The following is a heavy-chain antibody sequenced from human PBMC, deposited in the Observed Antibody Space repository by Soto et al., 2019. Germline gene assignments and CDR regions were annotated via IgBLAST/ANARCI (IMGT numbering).Heavy chain of an antibody. CDR2: ISFDGSNK. D-gene: IGHD6-19*01. J-gene: IGHJ4*02. CDR3: AKDKDSSGWPHFDY. CDR1: GFTFSSYG. Sequence: PAGSLRLSCAASGFTFSSYGMHWSRQAPGKGLELVAVISFDGSNKYYADSVKGRFTISRDNSKNTLYLQMNSLRAEDTAVYYCAKDKDSSGWPHFDYWGQGTLVTVSS. V-gene: IGHV3-30*18.